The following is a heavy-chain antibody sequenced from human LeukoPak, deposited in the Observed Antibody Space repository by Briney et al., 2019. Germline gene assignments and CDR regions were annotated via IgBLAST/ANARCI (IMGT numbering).Heavy chain of an antibody. CDR1: GFSLTTDEVG. D-gene: IGHD6-25*01. J-gene: IGHJ4*02. CDR3: AYQVYSSGWHPFAY. Sequence: SGPTLVEPTQTLTLTCTFSGFSLTTDEVGVGWIRQPPGKALEWLARHYWNDNKFYSPSLQSRLTITKDTSKNQVALTMTNVDPVDTATYYCAYQVYSSGWHPFAYWGQGILVTVAS. V-gene: IGHV2-5*01. CDR2: HYWNDNK.